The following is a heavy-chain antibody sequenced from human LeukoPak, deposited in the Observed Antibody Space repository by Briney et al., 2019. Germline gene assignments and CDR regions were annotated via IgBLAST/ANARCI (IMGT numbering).Heavy chain of an antibody. Sequence: GGSLRLSCAASGFTFSSYAMSWVRQAPRKGLEWVSGISGSGGRTYYADSVKGRFTISRDNSKNTLNLQMNSLRAEDTAVYYCAKGQYYYDSSGYSRRWFDPWGQGTLVTVSS. CDR1: GFTFSSYA. V-gene: IGHV3-23*01. CDR2: ISGSGGRT. D-gene: IGHD3-22*01. J-gene: IGHJ5*02. CDR3: AKGQYYYDSSGYSRRWFDP.